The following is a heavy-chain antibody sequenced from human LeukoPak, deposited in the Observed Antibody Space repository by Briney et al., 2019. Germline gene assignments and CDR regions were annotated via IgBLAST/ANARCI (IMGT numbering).Heavy chain of an antibody. CDR1: GFTFSSYT. D-gene: IGHD3-22*01. J-gene: IGHJ5*02. Sequence: GGSLRLSCAASGFTFSSYTMNWVRQAPGKGLEWVSGISAGGGSARYADSVRGRFTISRDNYRNTLYLQMNSLRAEDTAMYYCAKDSLQYYYDTSGYYGNWFDPWGQGTLVTVSS. CDR3: AKDSLQYYYDTSGYYGNWFDP. CDR2: ISAGGGSA. V-gene: IGHV3-23*01.